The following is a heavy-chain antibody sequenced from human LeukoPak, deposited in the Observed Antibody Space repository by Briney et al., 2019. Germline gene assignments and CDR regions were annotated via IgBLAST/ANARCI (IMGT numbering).Heavy chain of an antibody. V-gene: IGHV3-11*06. D-gene: IGHD3-10*01. CDR3: ARGGLGYYGSGSYFAFDI. CDR1: GFTFSDYY. J-gene: IGHJ3*02. CDR2: ISSSSYT. Sequence: GGSLRLSCAASGFTFSDYYMSWIRQAPGKGLEWVSYISSSSYTNYADSVKGRFTISRDNAKNSLYLQMNSLRAEDTAVYYCARGGLGYYGSGSYFAFDIWGQGTMVTVSS.